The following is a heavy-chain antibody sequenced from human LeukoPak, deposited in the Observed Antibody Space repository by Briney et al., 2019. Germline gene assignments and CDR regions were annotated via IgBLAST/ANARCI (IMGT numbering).Heavy chain of an antibody. Sequence: GGSLRLSCAASGFTFSSYAMSWVRQAPGKGLEWVAVISDDGRNKNYADSVKGRFTISRDNSNNTLYLQMNSLRAEDTGVYYCAKDRETTASGTFDYWGQGTLVTVSS. CDR2: ISDDGRNK. J-gene: IGHJ4*02. D-gene: IGHD6-13*01. CDR3: AKDRETTASGTFDY. V-gene: IGHV3-30*18. CDR1: GFTFSSYA.